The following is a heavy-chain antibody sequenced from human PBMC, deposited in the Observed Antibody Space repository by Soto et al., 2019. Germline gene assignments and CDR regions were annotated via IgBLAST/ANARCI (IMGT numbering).Heavy chain of an antibody. CDR3: ARAWYTSGWFWDH. J-gene: IGHJ4*02. Sequence: EVQLVESGGGLVQPGGSLRLSCAASGFTFSNYWMTWVRQAPGKGLEWVANIKQNGRERYSADSVKSRFTISRDNAKSSLYLQMNSLRAEDTAVYYCARAWYTSGWFWDHWGQGALVTVSS. CDR1: GFTFSNYW. V-gene: IGHV3-7*04. D-gene: IGHD6-19*01. CDR2: IKQNGRER.